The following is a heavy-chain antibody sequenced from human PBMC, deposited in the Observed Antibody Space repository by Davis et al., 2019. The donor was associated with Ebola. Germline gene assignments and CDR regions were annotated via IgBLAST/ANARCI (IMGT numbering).Heavy chain of an antibody. CDR1: GYTFTGYY. D-gene: IGHD2/OR15-2a*01. CDR2: INPNSGGT. J-gene: IGHJ4*02. CDR3: ARHFSYYFDY. V-gene: IGHV1-2*02. Sequence: ASVKVSCKASGYTFTGYYMHWVRQAPGQGLEWMGWINPNSGGTNYAQKFQGRVTMTRDTSITTAYMELSSLRSDDTAVYYCARHFSYYFDYWGQGTLVTVSS.